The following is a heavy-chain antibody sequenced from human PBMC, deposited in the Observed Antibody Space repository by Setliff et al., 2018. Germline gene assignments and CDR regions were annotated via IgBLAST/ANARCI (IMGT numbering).Heavy chain of an antibody. V-gene: IGHV1-69*05. CDR1: GGTFRNYG. Sequence: ASVKVSCKATGGTFRNYGISWVRQAPGQGLEWMGGTIPMFGTTNYAHKFQGRVTIITDESTSTAYMELSSLRSEDTAVYYCARVRDCSGGICHRGFHHYMDVWGKGTTVTVSS. J-gene: IGHJ6*03. CDR2: TIPMFGTT. CDR3: ARVRDCSGGICHRGFHHYMDV. D-gene: IGHD2-15*01.